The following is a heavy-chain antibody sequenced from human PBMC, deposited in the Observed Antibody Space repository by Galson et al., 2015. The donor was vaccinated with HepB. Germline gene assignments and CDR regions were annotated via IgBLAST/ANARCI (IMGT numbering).Heavy chain of an antibody. J-gene: IGHJ4*02. D-gene: IGHD6-13*01. Sequence: SVKVSCKASGYTFTSYDVSWVRQAPGQGLEWMGWISPNNGNTNYAQNLQDRVTMTTDTYTRTAYLELRSLRSDDTAVYFCAREVYSSTWYRREKSHYFDYWGQGTLVTVSS. V-gene: IGHV1-18*01. CDR2: ISPNNGNT. CDR3: AREVYSSTWYRREKSHYFDY. CDR1: GYTFTSYD.